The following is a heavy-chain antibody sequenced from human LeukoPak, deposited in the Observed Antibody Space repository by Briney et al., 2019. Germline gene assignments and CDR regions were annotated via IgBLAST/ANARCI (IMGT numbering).Heavy chain of an antibody. CDR3: ARGLGSSWYSSHY. Sequence: SGGSLRLSCAASGFTFSSYAMPWVRQAPGKGLEWVAVISYDGSNKYYADSVKGRFTISRDNSKNTLCLQMNSLRAEDTAVYYCARGLGSSWYSSHYWGQGTLVTVSS. J-gene: IGHJ4*02. CDR2: ISYDGSNK. D-gene: IGHD6-13*01. V-gene: IGHV3-30-3*01. CDR1: GFTFSSYA.